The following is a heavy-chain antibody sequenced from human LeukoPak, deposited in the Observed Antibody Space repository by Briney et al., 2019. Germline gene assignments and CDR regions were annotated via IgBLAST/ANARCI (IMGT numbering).Heavy chain of an antibody. D-gene: IGHD6-19*01. CDR3: GRDTVRTTVAGGPEY. Sequence: GASVKVSCKASGYTFTGYYMHWVRQAPGQGLEWMGWINPNSGGTNYAQKFQGRVTMTRDTSISTAYMELGSLRSDDTAVYYCGRDTVRTTVAGGPEYWGQGTLVTVSS. V-gene: IGHV1-2*02. J-gene: IGHJ4*02. CDR1: GYTFTGYY. CDR2: INPNSGGT.